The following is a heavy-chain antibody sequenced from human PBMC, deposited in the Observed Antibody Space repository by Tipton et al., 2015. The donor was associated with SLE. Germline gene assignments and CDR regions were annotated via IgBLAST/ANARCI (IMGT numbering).Heavy chain of an antibody. Sequence: QSGAEVKKPGASVTLSCKASGYTFSRYYMHWVRQVPGQGLEWMGIINPSGAGTAYAQGFQGRVTMTRDTSTSTLYMELRSLISDDTAVYYCALGIISYCSGGSCYSDWGQGTLVTVSS. CDR1: GYTFSRYY. V-gene: IGHV1-46*01. J-gene: IGHJ4*02. CDR3: ALGIISYCSGGSCYSD. CDR2: INPSGAGT. D-gene: IGHD2-15*01.